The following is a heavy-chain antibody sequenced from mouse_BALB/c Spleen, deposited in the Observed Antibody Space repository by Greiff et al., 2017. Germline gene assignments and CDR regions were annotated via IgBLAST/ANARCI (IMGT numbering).Heavy chain of an antibody. V-gene: IGHV14-3*02. CDR2: IDPANGNT. Sequence: VHVKQSGAELVKPGASVKLSCTASGFNIKDTYMHWVKQRPEQGLEWIGRIDPANGNTKYDPKFQGKATITADTSSNTAYLQLSSLTSEDTAVYYCASSLRAYWGQGTLVTVSA. CDR3: ASSLRAY. J-gene: IGHJ3*01. D-gene: IGHD1-2*01. CDR1: GFNIKDTY.